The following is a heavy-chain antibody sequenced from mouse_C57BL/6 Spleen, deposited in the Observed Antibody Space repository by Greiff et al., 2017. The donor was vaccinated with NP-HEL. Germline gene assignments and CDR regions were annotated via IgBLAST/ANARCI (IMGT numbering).Heavy chain of an antibody. CDR3: AKNGGLTGPHYFDY. Sequence: VQLQQSGPGLVQPSQSLSITCTVSGFSLTSYGVHWVRQSPGKGLEWLGVIWRGGSTDYNAAFMSRLSITKDNSKSQVFFKMNSLQADDTAIYYCAKNGGLTGPHYFDYWGQGTTLTVSS. CDR2: IWRGGST. CDR1: GFSLTSYG. J-gene: IGHJ2*01. D-gene: IGHD4-1*01. V-gene: IGHV2-5*01.